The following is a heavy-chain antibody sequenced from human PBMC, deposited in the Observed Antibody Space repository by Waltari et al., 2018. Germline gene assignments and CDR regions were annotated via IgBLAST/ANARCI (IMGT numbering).Heavy chain of an antibody. V-gene: IGHV1-8*03. D-gene: IGHD1-26*01. CDR2: RKPNSGKR. CDR3: ARVRGSYLDAFDI. Sequence: QVQLVQSGAEVKKPGASVKVSCKASGYTFTSYDINWVRQATGQGLEGMGWRKPNSGKRVHAQKFQGRVTITRNTSISTAYMELSSLRSEDTAVYYCARVRGSYLDAFDIWGQGTMVTVSS. CDR1: GYTFTSYD. J-gene: IGHJ3*02.